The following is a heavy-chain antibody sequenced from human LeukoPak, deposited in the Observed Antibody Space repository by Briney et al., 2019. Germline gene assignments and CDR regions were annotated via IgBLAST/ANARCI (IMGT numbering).Heavy chain of an antibody. CDR1: GGTFSSYA. D-gene: IGHD3-9*01. CDR2: IIPILGIA. V-gene: IGHV1-69*04. CDR3: ATPYYDILTGLMDV. Sequence: SVKVSCKASGGTFSSYAISWVRQAPGQGLEWMGRIIPILGIANYAQKFQVRVTITADKSTSTAYMELSSLRSEDTAVYYCATPYYDILTGLMDVWGQGTTVTVSS. J-gene: IGHJ6*02.